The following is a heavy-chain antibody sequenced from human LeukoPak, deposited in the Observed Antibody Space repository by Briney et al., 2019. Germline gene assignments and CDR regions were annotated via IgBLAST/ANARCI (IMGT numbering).Heavy chain of an antibody. J-gene: IGHJ6*02. D-gene: IGHD3-9*01. CDR3: ARFRDWYMSYYYCGMDV. Sequence: PGGSLRLSCAASGFTFSSYSMNWVRQAPGKGLEWVSSISSSSSYIYYADSVKGRFTISRDNAKNSLYLQMNSLRAEDTAVYYCARFRDWYMSYYYCGMDVWGQGTTVTVSS. CDR1: GFTFSSYS. V-gene: IGHV3-21*01. CDR2: ISSSSSYI.